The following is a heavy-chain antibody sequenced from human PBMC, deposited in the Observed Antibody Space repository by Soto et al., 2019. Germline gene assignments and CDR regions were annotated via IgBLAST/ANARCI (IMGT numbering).Heavy chain of an antibody. D-gene: IGHD6-13*01. J-gene: IGHJ4*02. CDR1: GYTFATYG. CDR3: ARALTMYSRIDY. CDR2: ISAYNGNT. Sequence: ASVKVSCKASGYTFATYGISWVRQAPGEGLEWMGWISAYNGNTNYAQKVQGRVTLTTDTSTSTAYMELTSLRFEDTAVYYCARALTMYSRIDYWGQGTLVTVSS. V-gene: IGHV1-18*01.